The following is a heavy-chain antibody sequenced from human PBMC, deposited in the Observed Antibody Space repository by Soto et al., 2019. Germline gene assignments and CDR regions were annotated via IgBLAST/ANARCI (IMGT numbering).Heavy chain of an antibody. CDR2: ISYDGSNK. J-gene: IGHJ3*02. CDR3: AKDASQYYYGSGAAFDI. V-gene: IGHV3-30*18. D-gene: IGHD3-10*01. Sequence: SLRLSCAASGFTFSSYGMHWVRQAPGKGLEWVAVISYDGSNKYYADSVKGRFTISRDNSKNTLYLQMNSLRAEDTAVYYCAKDASQYYYGSGAAFDIWGQGTMVTVSS. CDR1: GFTFSSYG.